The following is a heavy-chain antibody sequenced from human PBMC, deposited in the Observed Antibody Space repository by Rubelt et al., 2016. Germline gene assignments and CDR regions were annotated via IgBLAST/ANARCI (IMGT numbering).Heavy chain of an antibody. V-gene: IGHV4-31*03. J-gene: IGHJ5*02. CDR2: IYYSGST. CDR1: GFSLSNARMG. D-gene: IGHD3-22*01. CDR3: ARDSDDYDSSGYQGGNWFDP. Sequence: KESGPVLVKPTETLTLTCTVSGFSLSNARMGVSWIRQPPGKALEWIGYIYYSGSTYYNPSLKSRVTISVNTSKNQFCLKRGSVTAADTAVYYGARDSDDYDSSGYQGGNWFDPWGQGTLVTVSS.